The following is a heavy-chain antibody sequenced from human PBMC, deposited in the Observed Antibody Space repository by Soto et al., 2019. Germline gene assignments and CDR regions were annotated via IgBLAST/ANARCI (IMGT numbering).Heavy chain of an antibody. CDR1: GFRFSSYA. V-gene: IGHV3-23*01. Sequence: EVQLLESGGGLVQPGGSLRLSCAASGFRFSSYAMSWVRQAPGKGLEWVSVISGNGGTTYYADSAKGRFTISRDNSESMLYLQMNSLRPENTAIYSCAKGREHTMFGVDTLFDYWGQGTLLTVSS. CDR3: AKGREHTMFGVDTLFDY. CDR2: ISGNGGTT. D-gene: IGHD3-3*01. J-gene: IGHJ4*02.